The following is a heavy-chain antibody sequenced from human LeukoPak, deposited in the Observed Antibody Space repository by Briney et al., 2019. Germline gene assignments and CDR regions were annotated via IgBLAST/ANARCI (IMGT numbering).Heavy chain of an antibody. CDR1: GFTVSSNS. V-gene: IGHV3-21*01. D-gene: IGHD6-19*01. CDR2: ITSGSSYI. Sequence: AGGSLRLSCTVSGFTVSSNSMSWVRQAPGKGLEWVSSITSGSSYIYYADSVKGRFTISRDNAKNSLYLQMNSLRAEDTAVYYCARVIAVAGTDYWGQGTLVTVSS. CDR3: ARVIAVAGTDY. J-gene: IGHJ4*02.